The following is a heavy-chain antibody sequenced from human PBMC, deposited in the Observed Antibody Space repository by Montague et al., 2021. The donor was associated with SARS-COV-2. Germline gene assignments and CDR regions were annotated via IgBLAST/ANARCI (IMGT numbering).Heavy chain of an antibody. CDR3: AREEDSYGSGTLDY. D-gene: IGHD3-10*01. V-gene: IGHV3-48*03. J-gene: IGHJ4*02. CDR1: GSTFSSYE. Sequence: SLRLSCAASGSTFSSYEMNWVRQAPGKGLEWVSYISSSGSTLYHADSVRGRFTISRDNARDSVYLQMNSLRAEDTAVYYCAREEDSYGSGTLDYWGQGTLVTVSS. CDR2: ISSSGSTL.